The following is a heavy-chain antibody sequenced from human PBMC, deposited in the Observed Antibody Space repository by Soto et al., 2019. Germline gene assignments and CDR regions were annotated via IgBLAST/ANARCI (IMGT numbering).Heavy chain of an antibody. Sequence: ASVKVSCKVSGYTLTELSMHWVRQAPGKGLEWMGGFDPEDGETIYAQKFQGRVTMTEDTSTDTAYMELSSLRSEDTAVYYCATAGGAVAGDWLYFQHWGQGTLVTVSS. J-gene: IGHJ1*01. CDR2: FDPEDGET. V-gene: IGHV1-24*01. D-gene: IGHD6-19*01. CDR3: ATAGGAVAGDWLYFQH. CDR1: GYTLTELS.